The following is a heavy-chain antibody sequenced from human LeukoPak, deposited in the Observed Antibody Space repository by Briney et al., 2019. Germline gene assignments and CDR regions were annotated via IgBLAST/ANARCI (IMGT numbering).Heavy chain of an antibody. D-gene: IGHD4-17*01. CDR3: AMAGYGDYDWFDP. CDR2: IYHSGST. J-gene: IGHJ5*02. V-gene: IGHV4-61*02. Sequence: PSQTPSLTCTVSGGSISSGSYYWSWIRQLAGKGLEWIGSIYHSGSTYYDPSLKSRVTISVDTSKNLFSLKLSSVTAADTAVYYCAMAGYGDYDWFDPWGQGTLVTVSS. CDR1: GGSISSGSYY.